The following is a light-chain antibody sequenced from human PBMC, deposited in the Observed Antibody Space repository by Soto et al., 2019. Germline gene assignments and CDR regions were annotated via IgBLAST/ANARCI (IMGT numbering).Light chain of an antibody. V-gene: IGKV1-5*03. CDR2: KAS. CDR1: QSISIW. J-gene: IGKJ1*01. CDR3: HRYDNSWS. Sequence: DIQMTQSPSTLSASVGDRVTITCRASQSISIWLAWYQQKPGKAPKLLIYKASNLQSGVPSRFSGSGSGTEFTLTINSLQPDYFATYYCHRYDNSWSFGQGTKVEIK.